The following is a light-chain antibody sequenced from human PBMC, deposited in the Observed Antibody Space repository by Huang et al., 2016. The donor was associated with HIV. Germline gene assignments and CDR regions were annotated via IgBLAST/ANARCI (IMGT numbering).Light chain of an antibody. CDR3: QQYVTSPWT. CDR1: QSVSSNY. J-gene: IGKJ1*01. Sequence: EIMLTQSPGTLSWSPGERTTLSCRASQSVSSNYFAGYQQKPGQPPRLLIYGASSRATGIPDRVSGSESGTEFTRNISRLEPEDFAVYFCQQYVTSPWTFGQGTKVEIK. CDR2: GAS. V-gene: IGKV3-20*01.